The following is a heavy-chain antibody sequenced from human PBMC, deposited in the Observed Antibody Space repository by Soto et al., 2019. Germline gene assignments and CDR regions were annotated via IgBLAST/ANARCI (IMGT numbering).Heavy chain of an antibody. V-gene: IGHV1-18*01. CDR1: GYTFTSYG. D-gene: IGHD5-18*01. CDR2: ISAYNGNT. CDR3: ANSLLVGYGLEGESD. Sequence: QVQLVQSGAEVKKPGASVKVSCKASGYTFTSYGISWVRQAPGQGLEWMGWISAYNGNTNYAQKLQGRVTMHTETPTSTAYMELRSLRSDDTAVYYCANSLLVGYGLEGESDWGQGTLVTVSS. J-gene: IGHJ4*02.